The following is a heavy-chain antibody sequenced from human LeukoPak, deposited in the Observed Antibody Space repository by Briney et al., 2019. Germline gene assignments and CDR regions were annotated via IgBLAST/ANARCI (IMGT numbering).Heavy chain of an antibody. CDR2: TNPNSGGT. V-gene: IGHV1-2*02. Sequence: GASVKVSCKASGYTFTGYYMHWVRQAPGQGLEWMGWTNPNSGGTNYAQKFQGRVTMTRDTSTSTVYMELSSLRSEDTAVYYCARTQAARVWPSYYYYGMDVWGQGTTVTVSS. D-gene: IGHD6-6*01. J-gene: IGHJ6*02. CDR1: GYTFTGYY. CDR3: ARTQAARVWPSYYYYGMDV.